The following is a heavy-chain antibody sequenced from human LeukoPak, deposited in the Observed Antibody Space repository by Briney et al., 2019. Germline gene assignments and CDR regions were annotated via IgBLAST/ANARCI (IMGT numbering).Heavy chain of an antibody. D-gene: IGHD5-18*01. V-gene: IGHV1-46*03. CDR2: INPSGGST. CDR3: ARVASGYSYGWGKGPFDY. Sequence: GASVKVSCKASVGTFSSYAISWVRQAPGQGLEWMGIINPSGGSTSYAQKFQGRVTMTRDTSTSTVYMELSNLRSEDTAVYYCARVASGYSYGWGKGPFDYWGQGTLVTVSS. J-gene: IGHJ4*02. CDR1: VGTFSSYA.